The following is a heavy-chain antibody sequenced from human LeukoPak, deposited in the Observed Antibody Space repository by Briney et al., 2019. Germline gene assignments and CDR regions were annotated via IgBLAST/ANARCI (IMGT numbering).Heavy chain of an antibody. CDR2: INHSGST. J-gene: IGHJ4*02. D-gene: IGHD3-3*01. V-gene: IGHV4-34*01. CDR3: ARAFGVVILDY. CDR1: GGSFSGYY. Sequence: PSETLSLTCAVYGGSFSGYYWSWIRQPPGKGLEWIGEINHSGSTNYNPSLKSRVTISVDTSKNQFSLKLSSVAAADTAVYYCARAFGVVILDYWGQGTLVTVSS.